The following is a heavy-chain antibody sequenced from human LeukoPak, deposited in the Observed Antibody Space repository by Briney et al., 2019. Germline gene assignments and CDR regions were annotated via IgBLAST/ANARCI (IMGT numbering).Heavy chain of an antibody. CDR1: GGSISTSRYS. J-gene: IGHJ4*02. CDR2: ILYSGTT. V-gene: IGHV4-39*01. CDR3: ARLDSATDDDY. Sequence: SETLSLTCTVSGGSISTSRYSWGWIRQPPGKGLEWIGNILYSGTTYYNPSLKSRVTISVDTSKNQFSLKLSSVTAADTAVYYCARLDSATDDDYWGQGTLVTVSS. D-gene: IGHD1-1*01.